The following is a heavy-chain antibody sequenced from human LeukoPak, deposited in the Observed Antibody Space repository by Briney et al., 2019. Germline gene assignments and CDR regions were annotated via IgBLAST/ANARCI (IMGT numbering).Heavy chain of an antibody. CDR3: AREKLLDGVAD. V-gene: IGHV4-4*07. CDR1: GGSISSYS. Sequence: PSETLSLTCTVSGGSISSYSWSWIRQPAGKGLEWIGRIYISGGTNYNPSLKSRVTMSVDTSQNQISLKLSSVTAADTAVYYCAREKLLDGVADWGQGTLVTVSS. J-gene: IGHJ4*02. D-gene: IGHD2-15*01. CDR2: IYISGGT.